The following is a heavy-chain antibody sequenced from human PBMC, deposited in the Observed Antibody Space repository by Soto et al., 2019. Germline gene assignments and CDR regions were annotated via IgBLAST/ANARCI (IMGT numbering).Heavy chain of an antibody. CDR1: GGSFSSYA. CDR3: ARAGPVAGNHAFDI. Sequence: QVQLVQSGAEVKKPGSSVKVSCKASGGSFSSYAISWVRQAPVPGLEWMGGIIPIFGTATYAQKFQGRVTIIAHKSTSTAYMELSSLRSEDTAVYYCARAGPVAGNHAFDIWGQGTLVTVSS. CDR2: IIPIFGTA. D-gene: IGHD6-19*01. V-gene: IGHV1-69*06. J-gene: IGHJ3*02.